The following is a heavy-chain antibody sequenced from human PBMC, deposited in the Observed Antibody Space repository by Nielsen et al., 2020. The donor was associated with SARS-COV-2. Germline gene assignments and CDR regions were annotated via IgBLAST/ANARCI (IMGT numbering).Heavy chain of an antibody. Sequence: WVRQAPGQRLEWMGWINAGNGNTKYSQKFQGRVTITADESTSTAYMELSSLRSEDTAVYYCATPKDIVVVPAAMGYGMDVWGQGTTVTVSS. D-gene: IGHD2-2*01. V-gene: IGHV1-3*01. CDR2: INAGNGNT. CDR3: ATPKDIVVVPAAMGYGMDV. J-gene: IGHJ6*02.